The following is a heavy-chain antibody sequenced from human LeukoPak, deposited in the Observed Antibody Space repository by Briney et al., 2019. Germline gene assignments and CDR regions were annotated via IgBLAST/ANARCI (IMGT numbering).Heavy chain of an antibody. J-gene: IGHJ4*02. CDR2: ISGSGGRT. CDR1: GFTFSSYA. V-gene: IGHV3-23*01. D-gene: IGHD1-14*01. CDR3: ATSNIYTTDDY. Sequence: GGSLRLSCAASGFTFSSYAMSWVRQAPGKGLEWVSAISGSGGRTYYADSVKGRFTISRDNSKNTLYLQMNSLRAEDTAVYYCATSNIYTTDDYWGQGTLVTVSS.